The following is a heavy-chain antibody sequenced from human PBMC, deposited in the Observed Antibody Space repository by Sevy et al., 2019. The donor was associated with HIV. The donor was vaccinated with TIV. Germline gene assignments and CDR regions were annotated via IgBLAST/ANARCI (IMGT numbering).Heavy chain of an antibody. V-gene: IGHV4-59*08. CDR2: IYYSGST. CDR1: GDSISSYY. J-gene: IGHJ4*02. D-gene: IGHD3-3*01. CDR3: ARHVDFGVVNFDH. Sequence: SETLSLTCTVSGDSISSYYWSWIRQPPGKGLEWIGYIYYSGSTNYNPPLKSRGTISVDTSKNQFSLKLSSVTAADTALYYCARHVDFGVVNFDHWGQGILVTVSS.